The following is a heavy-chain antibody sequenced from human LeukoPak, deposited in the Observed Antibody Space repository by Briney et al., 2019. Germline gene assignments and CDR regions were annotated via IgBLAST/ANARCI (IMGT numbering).Heavy chain of an antibody. D-gene: IGHD6-6*01. CDR2: INHSGST. CDR3: ARARPANYYYYYMDV. Sequence: SETLSLTCTVSGYSISSGYYWGWIRQPPGKGLEWIGEINHSGSTNYNPSLKSRVTISVDTSKNQFSLKLSSVTAADTAVYYCARARPANYYYYYMDVWGKGTTVTVSS. J-gene: IGHJ6*03. CDR1: GYSISSGYY. V-gene: IGHV4-38-2*02.